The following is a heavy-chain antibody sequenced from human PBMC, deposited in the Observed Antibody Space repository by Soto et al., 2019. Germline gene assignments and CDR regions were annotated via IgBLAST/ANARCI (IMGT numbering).Heavy chain of an antibody. J-gene: IGHJ4*02. CDR3: GRERSLEWLLAASPGSFDC. D-gene: IGHD3-3*01. Sequence: ASVKVSCKASGYTFTRYAMHWVRQAPGQRLEWMGWINAGNGNTKYSQKFQGRVTITRDTSASTAYMELSSLRSEDTAVYYCGRERSLEWLLAASPGSFDCWGQGTLVTVSS. CDR1: GYTFTRYA. CDR2: INAGNGNT. V-gene: IGHV1-3*01.